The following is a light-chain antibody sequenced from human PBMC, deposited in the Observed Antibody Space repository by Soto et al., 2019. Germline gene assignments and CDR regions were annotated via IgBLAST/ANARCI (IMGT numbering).Light chain of an antibody. CDR2: EVY. CDR3: FSYTSASALV. CDR1: SSDIGGYNY. Sequence: QSVLTQPASVSGSPGQSITISCTGTSSDIGGYNYVSWYQLHPGKAPKLVIYEVYNRPSGVSTRFSGSKSGNTAFLTISGLQAEDEADYYCFSYTSASALVFGGGTKVTVL. J-gene: IGLJ2*01. V-gene: IGLV2-14*01.